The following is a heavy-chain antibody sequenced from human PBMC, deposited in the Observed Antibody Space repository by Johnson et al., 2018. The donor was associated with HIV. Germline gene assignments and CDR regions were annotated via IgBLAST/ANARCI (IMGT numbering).Heavy chain of an antibody. CDR3: ARLEDRGRGAFDI. CDR2: INWTSGSI. J-gene: IGHJ3*02. Sequence: VQVVESGGGLVQPGRSLRLSCAASGFTFADYAMHWVRQAPGKGLEWVSGINWTSGSIGYADSVKGQFTISRDKSQNTLYLQMNSLRAEDTAVYYCARLEDRGRGAFDIWGQGTMVTVSS. D-gene: IGHD3-10*01. V-gene: IGHV3-9*01. CDR1: GFTFADYA.